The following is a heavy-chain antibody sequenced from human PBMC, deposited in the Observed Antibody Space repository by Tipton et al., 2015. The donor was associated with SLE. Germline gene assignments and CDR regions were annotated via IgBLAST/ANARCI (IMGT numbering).Heavy chain of an antibody. Sequence: TLSLTCTVSGGSISSHYWSWIRQPPGKGLEWIGYIYYSGSTNYNPSLKSRVTISVDTSKNQFSLKLSSVTAADTAVYYCAGFSAAFDYWGQGTLVTVTS. V-gene: IGHV4-59*11. CDR1: GGSISSHY. D-gene: IGHD6-13*01. CDR2: IYYSGST. J-gene: IGHJ4*02. CDR3: AGFSAAFDY.